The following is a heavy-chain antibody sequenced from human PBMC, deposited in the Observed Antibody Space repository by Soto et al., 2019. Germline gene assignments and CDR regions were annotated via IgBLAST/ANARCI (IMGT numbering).Heavy chain of an antibody. J-gene: IGHJ4*02. CDR1: GFTFSRYA. Sequence: GGSLRLSCAASGFTFSRYAMSWVRQAPGKGLEWVSTISGAGGTDYTDSVKGRFTISRDNSKNTIYLQMNRLRAEDTAVYYCAKDTVVGDGYINFDYWGQGTLVTVSS. CDR2: ISGAGGT. V-gene: IGHV3-23*01. CDR3: AKDTVVGDGYINFDY. D-gene: IGHD1-26*01.